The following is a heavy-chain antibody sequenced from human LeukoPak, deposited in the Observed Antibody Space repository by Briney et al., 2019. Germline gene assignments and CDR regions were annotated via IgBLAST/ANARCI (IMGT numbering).Heavy chain of an antibody. V-gene: IGHV4-31*03. CDR1: GGSISSGGYY. CDR3: ARDGRIRGMDV. Sequence: SETLSLTCTVSGGSISSGGYYWSWIRQHPGKCLEWIGYIYYSGSTYYNPSLKSRVTISVDTSKNQFSLKLSSVTAADTAVYYCARDGRIRGMDVWGQGTTVTVSS. D-gene: IGHD2-15*01. CDR2: IYYSGST. J-gene: IGHJ6*02.